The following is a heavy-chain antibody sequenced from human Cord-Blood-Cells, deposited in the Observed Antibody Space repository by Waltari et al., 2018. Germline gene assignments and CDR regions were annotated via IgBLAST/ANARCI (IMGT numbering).Heavy chain of an antibody. J-gene: IGHJ4*02. CDR3: ARDIARECELPDY. CDR1: VFTFSSYG. CDR2: IWYDGSNK. V-gene: IGHV3-33*01. D-gene: IGHD1-26*01. Sequence: QVQLVESGGGVVQPGRSLRLSCAASVFTFSSYGMHWVRQAPGKGLEWVAVIWYDGSNKYYADSVKGRFTISRDNSKNTLYLQMNSLRAEDTAVYYCARDIARECELPDYWGQGTLVTVSS.